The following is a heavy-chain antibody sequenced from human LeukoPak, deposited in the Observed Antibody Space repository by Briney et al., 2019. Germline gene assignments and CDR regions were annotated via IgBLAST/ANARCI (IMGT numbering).Heavy chain of an antibody. CDR1: GGTFSSYA. CDR2: IIPIFGTA. D-gene: IGHD6-19*01. CDR3: ARGTSSGHDAFDI. Sequence: ASVKVSCKASGGTFSSYAISWVRQAPGQGLEWMGRIIPIFGTANYAQKFQGRVTITTDESTSTAYMELSSLRSEDTAVYYCARGTSSGHDAFDIWGHGTMVTVSS. J-gene: IGHJ3*02. V-gene: IGHV1-69*05.